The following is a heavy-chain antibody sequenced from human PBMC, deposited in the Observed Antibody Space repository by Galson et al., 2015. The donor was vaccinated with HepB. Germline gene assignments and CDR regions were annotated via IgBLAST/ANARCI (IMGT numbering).Heavy chain of an antibody. CDR2: ISDDGTNK. J-gene: IGHJ4*02. CDR1: GFTFSNYA. CDR3: ARDRRPGIAVTATPYFDN. D-gene: IGHD6-19*01. V-gene: IGHV3-30*04. Sequence: SLRLSCAASGFTFSNYAIHWVRQAPGKGLEWVAVISDDGTNKHNADSVKGRFTISRDNSKNTLYLDMISLRPEDTAVYYCARDRRPGIAVTATPYFDNWGQGTLVTVSS.